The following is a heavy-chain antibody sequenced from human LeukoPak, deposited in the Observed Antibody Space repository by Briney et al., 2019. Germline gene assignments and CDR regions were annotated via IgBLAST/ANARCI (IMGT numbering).Heavy chain of an antibody. Sequence: PSETLSLTCTVSGGSISSYYWSWIRQPPGKGLEWIGYIYYRGSTNYNPSLKSRVTISVDTSKNQFSLKLSSVTAADTAVYYCARVPEWDSSGWDRAFDIWGQGTMVTVSS. CDR2: IYYRGST. D-gene: IGHD6-19*01. V-gene: IGHV4-59*01. CDR1: GGSISSYY. J-gene: IGHJ3*02. CDR3: ARVPEWDSSGWDRAFDI.